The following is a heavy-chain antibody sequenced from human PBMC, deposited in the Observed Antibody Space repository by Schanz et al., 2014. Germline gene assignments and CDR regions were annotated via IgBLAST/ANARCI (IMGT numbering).Heavy chain of an antibody. CDR1: GYTFTDYG. J-gene: IGHJ5*02. CDR3: ARDRRRYCSTASCLHDNWFDP. CDR2: INPSGGGT. D-gene: IGHD2-2*01. V-gene: IGHV1-46*01. Sequence: QVQVVQSGAEVKKPGASVKVSCKASGYTFTDYGVIWVRQAPGQGLEWMGIINPSGGGTSYALRFQDRVTVTRDTSRSTVYMELSSLRSEDTAVYYCARDRRRYCSTASCLHDNWFDPWGQGTLVIVSS.